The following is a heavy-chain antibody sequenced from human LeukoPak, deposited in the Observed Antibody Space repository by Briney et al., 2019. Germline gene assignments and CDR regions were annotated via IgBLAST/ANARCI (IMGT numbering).Heavy chain of an antibody. J-gene: IGHJ6*03. Sequence: GGSLRLSCAASGFTFSSYGMHWVRQAPGKGLEWVAVIPYDGSSKDYADSVKGRFTISRDNSKNTLYLQMNSLTVEDTAVYYCAKAADQYYYSYFYYMDVWGKGTTVTVSS. CDR2: IPYDGSSK. V-gene: IGHV3-30*18. D-gene: IGHD2/OR15-2a*01. CDR1: GFTFSSYG. CDR3: AKAADQYYYSYFYYMDV.